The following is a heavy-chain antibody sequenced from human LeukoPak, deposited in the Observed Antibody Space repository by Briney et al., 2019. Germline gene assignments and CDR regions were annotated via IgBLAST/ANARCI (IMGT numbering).Heavy chain of an antibody. CDR2: IYTSGST. D-gene: IGHD2-15*01. V-gene: IGHV4-61*02. J-gene: IGHJ4*02. Sequence: SQTLSLTCTVSGGSISSGSYYWSWIRQPAGKGLEWIGRIYTSGSTNYNPSLKSRVTISVDTSKNQFSLKLSSVTAADTAVYYCARQQWDIVVVVAATLSYFDYWGQGTLVTVSS. CDR1: GGSISSGSYY. CDR3: ARQQWDIVVVVAATLSYFDY.